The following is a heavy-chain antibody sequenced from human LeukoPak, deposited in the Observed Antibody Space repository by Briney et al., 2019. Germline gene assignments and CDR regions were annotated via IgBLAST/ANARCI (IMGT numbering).Heavy chain of an antibody. J-gene: IGHJ4*02. V-gene: IGHV3-7*03. CDR2: IEGDARSQ. CDR1: GFSLHNYW. Sequence: GGSLRLSCTASGFSLHNYWMTWVRQGPGKGLEWVANIEGDARSQYYGDPVKGLFTISRDNAKNSLYLQMDSLRAEDTATYYCARVIVAVVGQSDHYDSWGPGTVVTVSS. D-gene: IGHD6-19*01. CDR3: ARVIVAVVGQSDHYDS.